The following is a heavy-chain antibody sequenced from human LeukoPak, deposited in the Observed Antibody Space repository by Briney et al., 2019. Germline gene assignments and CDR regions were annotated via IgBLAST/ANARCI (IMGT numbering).Heavy chain of an antibody. CDR3: ARAPGGGYYYYYGMDV. CDR1: GLTVSANY. J-gene: IGHJ6*02. V-gene: IGHV3-11*04. Sequence: GGSLRLSCAASGLTVSANYMSWVRQAPGKGLEWVSYISSSGSTIYYADSVKGRFTISRDNAKNSLYLQMNSLRAEDTAVYYCARAPGGGYYYYYGMDVWGQGTTVTVSS. D-gene: IGHD3-10*01. CDR2: ISSSGSTI.